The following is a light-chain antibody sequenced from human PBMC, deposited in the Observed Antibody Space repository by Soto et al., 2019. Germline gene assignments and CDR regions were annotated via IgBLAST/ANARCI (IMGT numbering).Light chain of an antibody. CDR2: EGN. J-gene: IGLJ1*01. Sequence: QSALTQPASLSGSPGQSITISCTGTSSDVGNYNLVSWYQQHPGKAPKLMIYEGNKRPSGISNRFSGSKSGNTASLRISGLQAEDEGDYYCCSYAGSNTYVFGIGTKLTVL. CDR3: CSYAGSNTYV. CDR1: SSDVGNYNL. V-gene: IGLV2-23*01.